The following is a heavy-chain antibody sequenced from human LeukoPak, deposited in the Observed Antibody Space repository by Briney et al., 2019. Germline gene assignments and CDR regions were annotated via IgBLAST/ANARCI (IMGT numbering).Heavy chain of an antibody. Sequence: SVKVSCKASGGTFSSYAISWLRQAPGQGLEWMGRIIPIFGTANYAQKFQGRVTITTDESTSTAYMELSSLRSDDTAVYYCASEHLLARGAFDIWGQGTMVTVSS. CDR1: GGTFSSYA. CDR3: ASEHLLARGAFDI. CDR2: IIPIFGTA. V-gene: IGHV1-69*05. J-gene: IGHJ3*02.